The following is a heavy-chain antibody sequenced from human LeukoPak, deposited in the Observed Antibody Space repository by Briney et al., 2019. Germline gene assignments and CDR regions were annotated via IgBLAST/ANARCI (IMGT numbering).Heavy chain of an antibody. CDR1: GFTISSYW. CDR3: AAGRGSLIDY. Sequence: PGGSLRLSCAASGFTISSYWMNWVRQAPGKGLEWVANIKQDGSEKKYVASVKGRFTISRDNTQNSLYLQMNNLRVEDTAVYYCAAGRGSLIDYWGQGILVTASS. CDR2: IKQDGSEK. D-gene: IGHD3-10*01. V-gene: IGHV3-7*01. J-gene: IGHJ4*02.